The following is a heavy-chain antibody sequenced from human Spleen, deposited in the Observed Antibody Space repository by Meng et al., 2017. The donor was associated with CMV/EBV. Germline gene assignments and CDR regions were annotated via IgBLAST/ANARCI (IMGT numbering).Heavy chain of an antibody. J-gene: IGHJ4*02. CDR3: ARGGCSSTSCYIRGDYFDY. CDR1: GGSFSGYD. Sequence: SQTLSLTCAVYGGSFSGYDWSWIRQPPGKGLEWIGEINHRGNTNYNPTLKSRVSVSEDTSKNQFSLTLTSVTAADTALYYCARGGCSSTSCYIRGDYFDYWGQGTPVTVSS. V-gene: IGHV4-34*01. D-gene: IGHD2-2*02. CDR2: INHRGNT.